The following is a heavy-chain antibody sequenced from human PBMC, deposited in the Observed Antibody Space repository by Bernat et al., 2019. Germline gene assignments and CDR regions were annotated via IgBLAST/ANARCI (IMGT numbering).Heavy chain of an antibody. D-gene: IGHD3-10*01. CDR3: ARDVRGSGNYGWFDH. CDR1: GFSFSSYA. V-gene: IGHV3-23*01. J-gene: IGHJ5*02. Sequence: EVQLLESGGGLVQPGGSLRISCEASGFSFSSYAMSWVRQAPGKGLEWVSSISGSGDATYYAESVKGGFTASRDNAKNPLNLQMNSLRVDETAVYYCARDVRGSGNYGWFDHWGQGPLVTVSP. CDR2: ISGSGDAT.